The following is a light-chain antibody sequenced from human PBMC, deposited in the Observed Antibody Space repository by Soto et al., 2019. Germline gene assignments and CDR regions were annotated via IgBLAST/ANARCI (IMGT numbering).Light chain of an antibody. J-gene: IGKJ1*01. CDR2: GAS. CDR3: QQYDRSPWT. V-gene: IGKV3-20*01. Sequence: EIVLTQSPGTLSLSPGERATLSCRASQSVSSSFLAWYQQKPGQAPRLLIYGASSRATGIPDRFRGSGSGTDFTLTISRLEPEDFAVYYCQQYDRSPWTFGQGTKVEIK. CDR1: QSVSSSF.